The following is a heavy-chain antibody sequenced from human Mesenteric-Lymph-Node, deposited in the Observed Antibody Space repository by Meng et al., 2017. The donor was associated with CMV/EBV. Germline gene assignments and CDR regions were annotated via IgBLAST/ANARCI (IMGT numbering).Heavy chain of an antibody. CDR1: GFTFSTYW. D-gene: IGHD2-2*01. Sequence: GGSLRLSCAASGFTFSTYWMDWVRQAPGKGLVWVSRIDREGSSTDYADSVKGRFTISRDNAKNSLYLQMNSLRAEDTAVYYCARDDCSSTSCSLPWYYYYGMDVWGQGTTVTVSS. CDR2: IDREGSST. J-gene: IGHJ6*02. CDR3: ARDDCSSTSCSLPWYYYYGMDV. V-gene: IGHV3-74*01.